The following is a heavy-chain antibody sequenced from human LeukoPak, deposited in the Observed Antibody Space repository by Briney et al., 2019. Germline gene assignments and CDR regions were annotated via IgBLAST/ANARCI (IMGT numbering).Heavy chain of an antibody. CDR2: ISAYNANT. V-gene: IGHV1-18*01. J-gene: IGHJ6*03. CDR3: VREVSAANAGYMDV. Sequence: PTASVKVSCKASGYTFTSFGISWVRQAPGQGLEWMGWISAYNANTNFAQNLQGRVTMTTHTSTSTAYLELRSLRSDDTAVYYCVREVSAANAGYMDVWGTGTTVTVSS. CDR1: GYTFTSFG. D-gene: IGHD6-13*01.